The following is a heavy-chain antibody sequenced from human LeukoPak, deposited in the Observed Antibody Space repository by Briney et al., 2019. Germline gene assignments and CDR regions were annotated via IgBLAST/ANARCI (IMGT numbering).Heavy chain of an antibody. CDR1: GCTFSSYT. CDR3: ARGTGEGSITNWFDP. Sequence: ASVRVSCKASGCTFSSYTISWVRQAPGQGLEWMGRIIPILGIANYAQKFQARVTITADKSTSTAYMELSSLRSEDTAVYYCARGTGEGSITNWFDPWGQGTLVTVSS. V-gene: IGHV1-69*02. J-gene: IGHJ5*02. D-gene: IGHD3-10*01. CDR2: IIPILGIA.